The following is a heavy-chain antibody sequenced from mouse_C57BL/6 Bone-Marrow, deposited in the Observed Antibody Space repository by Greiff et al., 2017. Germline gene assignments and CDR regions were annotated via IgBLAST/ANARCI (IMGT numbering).Heavy chain of an antibody. D-gene: IGHD2-3*01. J-gene: IGHJ1*03. Sequence: QVTLKESGPGILQPSQTLSLTCTFSGFSLSTFGMGVGWIRQPSGKGLEWLAHIWWDDDKYYNQALKSRPSISKDTSKNQVFLKIANVDTADTATYDCDRICGYYVHHWYFDVWGTGTTVTVSS. CDR1: GFSLSTFGMG. CDR2: IWWDDDK. CDR3: DRICGYYVHHWYFDV. V-gene: IGHV8-8*01.